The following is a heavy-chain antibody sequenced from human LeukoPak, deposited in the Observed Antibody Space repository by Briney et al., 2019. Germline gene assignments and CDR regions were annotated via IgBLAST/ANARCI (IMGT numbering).Heavy chain of an antibody. CDR3: ARDHLPLAAAATNAY. Sequence: GASVKVSCKASGGTFSSYAISWVRQAPGQGLEWMGWISAYNGNTNYAQKLQGRVTMTTDTSTSTAYMELRSLRSDDTAVYYCARDHLPLAAAATNAYWGQGTLVTVSS. J-gene: IGHJ4*02. V-gene: IGHV1-18*01. D-gene: IGHD6-13*01. CDR1: GGTFSSYA. CDR2: ISAYNGNT.